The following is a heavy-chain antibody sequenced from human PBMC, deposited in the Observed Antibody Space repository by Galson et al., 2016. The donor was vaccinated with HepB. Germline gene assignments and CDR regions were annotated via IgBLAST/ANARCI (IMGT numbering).Heavy chain of an antibody. V-gene: IGHV1-3*04. J-gene: IGHJ2*01. D-gene: IGHD2-2*01. CDR1: GDTFTNYA. Sequence: SVKVSCKASGDTFTNYAVHWVRQAPGQWLEWMGWINTGNGATKYSQKFQGRVTFTRDTSATIAYMELSSLRSEDTAVYYCTLGCSRTFCSPLRYFDLWGRGTLVTVSS. CDR2: INTGNGAT. CDR3: TLGCSRTFCSPLRYFDL.